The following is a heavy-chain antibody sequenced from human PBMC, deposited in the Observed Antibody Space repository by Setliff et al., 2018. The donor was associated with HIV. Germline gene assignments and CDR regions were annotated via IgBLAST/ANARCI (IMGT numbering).Heavy chain of an antibody. CDR2: SYYTGFT. D-gene: IGHD1-1*01. J-gene: IGHJ4*02. CDR3: TRQGRGDPGLATTRLYY. CDR1: GDSFSTSSYF. V-gene: IGHV4-39*01. Sequence: SETLSLTCSVSGDSFSTSSYFWGWVRQSPGKGLEWIGNSYYTGFTYSSPSLKSRVIMSIDTSKSQFSLNLTSVTDSDTAVYYCTRQGRGDPGLATTRLYYWGQGKLVTVSS.